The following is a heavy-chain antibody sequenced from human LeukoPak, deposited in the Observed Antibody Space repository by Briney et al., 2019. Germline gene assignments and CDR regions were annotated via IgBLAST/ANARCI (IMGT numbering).Heavy chain of an antibody. CDR3: AKDFAPDSNGSPLDC. D-gene: IGHD3-22*01. CDR1: GFTFSDYS. J-gene: IGHJ4*02. CDR2: IAYDGSHK. V-gene: IGHV3-30*04. Sequence: PGRSLRLSCAASGFTFSDYSMHWVRQAPGKGLEWVAVIAYDGSHKYFADSVKGRFTISRDNSKNTLYLQMNSLRAEDTAVYYFAKDFAPDSNGSPLDCWGQGTLVTVSS.